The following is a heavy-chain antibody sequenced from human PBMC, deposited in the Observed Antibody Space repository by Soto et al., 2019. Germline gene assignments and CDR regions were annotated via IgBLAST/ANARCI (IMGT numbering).Heavy chain of an antibody. CDR1: GFSLSTSGVG. D-gene: IGHD3-10*01. CDR3: AHPSAMVRGVRDIGGFDY. Sequence: QITLKESGPTLVKPTQTLTLTCTFSGFSLSTSGVGVGWIRQPPGKALEWLALIYWDDDKRYSPSLKSRLTITKDTSKNQVVLTMTNTDPVDTATYYCAHPSAMVRGVRDIGGFDYWGQGTLVTVSS. V-gene: IGHV2-5*02. CDR2: IYWDDDK. J-gene: IGHJ4*02.